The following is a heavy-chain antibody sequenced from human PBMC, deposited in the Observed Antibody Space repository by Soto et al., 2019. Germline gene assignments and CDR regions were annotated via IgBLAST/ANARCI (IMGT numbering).Heavy chain of an antibody. CDR2: IKQDGSEK. CDR1: GFTFSSYW. CDR3: ARDPRSTAVDTFDP. Sequence: PGGSLRLSCAASGFTFSSYWMSWVRQAPGKGLEWVANIKQDGSEKYYVDSVKGRFTISRDNAKNSLYLQMNSLRAEDTAVYYCARDPRSTAVDTFDPWGQGTLVTVSS. J-gene: IGHJ5*02. V-gene: IGHV3-7*01. D-gene: IGHD6-19*01.